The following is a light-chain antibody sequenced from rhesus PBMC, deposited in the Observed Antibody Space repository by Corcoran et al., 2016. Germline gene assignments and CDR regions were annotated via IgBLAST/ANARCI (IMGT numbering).Light chain of an antibody. J-gene: IGKJ3*01. CDR2: AAS. CDR1: ENVNNY. Sequence: DIQMTQSPSSLSASVGDRLTITCRASENVNNYLHWYQQKLGKAPKLLIYAASTLQSGVPSRFSGSGSGKNYTFTISSLQPEDVATYYCQHSYGTPFTFGPGTKVDI. CDR3: QHSYGTPFT. V-gene: IGKV1-74*01.